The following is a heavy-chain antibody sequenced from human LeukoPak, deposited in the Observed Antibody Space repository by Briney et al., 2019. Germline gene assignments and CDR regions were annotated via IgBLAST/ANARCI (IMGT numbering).Heavy chain of an antibody. J-gene: IGHJ4*02. CDR1: GFTFSSYW. CDR3: AREESYYDYIWGSYRFFDY. D-gene: IGHD3-16*02. Sequence: GGSLRLSCAASGFTFSSYWMSWVRQAPGKGLEWVANIKQDGSEKYYVDSVKGRFTISRDNAKNSLYLQMNSLRAEDTAVYYCAREESYYDYIWGSYRFFDYWGQGTLVTASS. V-gene: IGHV3-7*01. CDR2: IKQDGSEK.